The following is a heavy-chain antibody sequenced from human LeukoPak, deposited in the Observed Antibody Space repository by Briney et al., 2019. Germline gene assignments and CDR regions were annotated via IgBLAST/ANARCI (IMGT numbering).Heavy chain of an antibody. J-gene: IGHJ5*02. CDR3: ARDQYYDSKGWFDP. CDR2: INPNSGGT. Sequence: ASVKVSCKASGYTFTGYYMHWVRQAPGQGREWMGWINPNSGGTNYAQKFQGRVTMTRDTSISTAYMELSRLRSDDTAVYYCARDQYYDSKGWFDPWGQGTLVTVSS. D-gene: IGHD3-16*01. CDR1: GYTFTGYY. V-gene: IGHV1-2*02.